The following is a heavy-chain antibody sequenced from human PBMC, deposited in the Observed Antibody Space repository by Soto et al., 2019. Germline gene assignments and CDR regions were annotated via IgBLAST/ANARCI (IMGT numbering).Heavy chain of an antibody. CDR1: GFTVSSNY. D-gene: IGHD3-22*01. CDR3: AKGIEGPSFYDTLNSPVRGDAFDI. V-gene: IGHV3-53*01. J-gene: IGHJ3*02. Sequence: GGSLRLSCAASGFTVSSNYMSWVRQAPGKGLEWVSVIYSGGSTYYADSVKGRFTISRDNSKNTLYLQMNSLRAEDTAVYYCAKGIEGPSFYDTLNSPVRGDAFDIWGQGTMVTVSS. CDR2: IYSGGST.